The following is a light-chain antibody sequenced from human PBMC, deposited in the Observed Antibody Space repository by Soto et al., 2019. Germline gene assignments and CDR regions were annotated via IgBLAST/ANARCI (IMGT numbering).Light chain of an antibody. CDR3: QQYGSSPTT. J-gene: IGKJ1*01. Sequence: EIVLTQSPGTLSLSPGDRATLSCRASQSVSSYLAWYQQKPGQAPRFLIYGASTRATGIPARFSGSGSGTDFTLIISRLEPEDFAVYHCQQYGSSPTTFGQGTKVDIK. CDR2: GAS. V-gene: IGKV3-20*01. CDR1: QSVSSY.